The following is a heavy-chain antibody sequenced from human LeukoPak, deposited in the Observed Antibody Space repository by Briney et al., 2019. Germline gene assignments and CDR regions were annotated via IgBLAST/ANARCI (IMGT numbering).Heavy chain of an antibody. J-gene: IGHJ4*02. V-gene: IGHV3-30*18. D-gene: IGHD2-2*01. CDR1: GFTFSSYG. Sequence: GRSLRLSCAASGFTFSSYGMHWVRQAPGKGLEWVAVISYDGSNKYYADSVKGRFTISRDNSKNTLYLQMNSLRAEDTAVYYCAKDGGGIVVVPAAMLDYWGQGTLVTVSS. CDR3: AKDGGGIVVVPAAMLDY. CDR2: ISYDGSNK.